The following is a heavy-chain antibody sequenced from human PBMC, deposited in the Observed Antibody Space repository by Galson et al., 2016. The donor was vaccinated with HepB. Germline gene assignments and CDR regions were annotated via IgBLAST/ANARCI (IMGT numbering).Heavy chain of an antibody. V-gene: IGHV3-7*04. CDR1: GFTFSTYW. D-gene: IGHD3-22*01. CDR3: AGGTGWLMDL. J-gene: IGHJ4*02. CDR2: IKQDGSET. Sequence: SLRLSCAGSGFTFSTYWMTWVRQAPGKGLEWVANIKQDGSETKYVDSVKGRFTITRDNTKKSLYLQMNSLRVEDTAVYYCAGGTGWLMDLWGQGTRLTVSS.